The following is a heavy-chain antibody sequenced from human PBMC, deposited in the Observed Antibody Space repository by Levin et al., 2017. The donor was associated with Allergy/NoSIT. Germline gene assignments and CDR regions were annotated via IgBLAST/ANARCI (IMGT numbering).Heavy chain of an antibody. CDR2: IDWDDDK. CDR3: ARIAVAGTHDAFDS. V-gene: IGHV2-70*04. Sequence: ESGPTLVKPTQTLTLTCTFSGFSLSTSGMRVSWIRQPPGKALEWLARIDWDDDKFYSTSLKTRLTISKDTSKNQVVLTMTNMDPVDTATYYCARIAVAGTHDAFDSWGQGTMVTVSS. CDR1: GFSLSTSGMR. D-gene: IGHD6-19*01. J-gene: IGHJ3*02.